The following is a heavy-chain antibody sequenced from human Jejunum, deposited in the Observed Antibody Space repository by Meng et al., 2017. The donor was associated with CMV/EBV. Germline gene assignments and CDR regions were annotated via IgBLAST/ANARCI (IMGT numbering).Heavy chain of an antibody. V-gene: IGHV3-23*01. J-gene: IGHJ4*02. CDR3: ARDGGGYTFGTGWYIDY. Sequence: TFSTSAMGCVRQAPGQGLERVSSMNYIGDHTHSPASVRRRFTISRDNSRNTLYLQMTGRRIEDTAIYYCARDGGGYTFGTGWYIDYWGQGTLVTVSS. CDR1: TFSTSA. D-gene: IGHD5-18*01. CDR2: MNYIGDHT.